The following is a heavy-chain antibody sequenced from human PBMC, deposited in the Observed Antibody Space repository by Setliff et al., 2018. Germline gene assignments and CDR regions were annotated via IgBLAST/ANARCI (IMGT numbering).Heavy chain of an antibody. V-gene: IGHV4-34*10. CDR1: GGPFSDYY. D-gene: IGHD3-10*01. CDR2: INPSGTT. Sequence: PSETLSLTCAFYGGPFSDYYWGWVRQTPGKGLEWIAEINPSGTTNYNPSFQGHVTLSADKSSGTAFLQWSSLKASDTAMYYCARAPEATSTSYYNPFDSWGQGTLVTVSS. J-gene: IGHJ4*02. CDR3: ARAPEATSTSYYNPFDS.